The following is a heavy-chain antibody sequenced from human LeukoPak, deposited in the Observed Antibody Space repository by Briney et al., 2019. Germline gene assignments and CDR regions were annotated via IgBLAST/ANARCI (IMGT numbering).Heavy chain of an antibody. Sequence: GASVKVSCKASGLTFTGSYIHSVRRAPGQGLEWMGWIYPYSGDTNYTQNFQGRVTMTRDTSISTAYMELISLKSDDTAGYYCPRDRNSCSALDIWVQGRMLSVSS. CDR2: IYPYSGDT. CDR1: GLTFTGSY. CDR3: PRDRNSCSALDI. V-gene: IGHV1-2*02. D-gene: IGHD6-6*01. J-gene: IGHJ3*02.